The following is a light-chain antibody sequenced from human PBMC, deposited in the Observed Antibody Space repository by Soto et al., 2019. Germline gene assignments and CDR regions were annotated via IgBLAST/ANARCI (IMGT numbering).Light chain of an antibody. Sequence: IALAQDLATLCISAVVIAALSCRASQSVSSNLAWYQLKPGQPPRLLIYGASTRATGIPARFSGSGSGTEFTLTISSLQSEDFAVYYCQQYNKWRRFGQ. J-gene: IGKJ1*01. CDR1: QSVSSN. V-gene: IGKV3-15*01. CDR3: QQYNKWRR. CDR2: GAS.